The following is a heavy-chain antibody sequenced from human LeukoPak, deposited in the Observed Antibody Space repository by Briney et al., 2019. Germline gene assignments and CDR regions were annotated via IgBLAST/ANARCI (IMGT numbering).Heavy chain of an antibody. D-gene: IGHD3-9*01. V-gene: IGHV1-2*06. Sequence: ASVKVSCEASVYTFTGYYMHWVRHAPGQGLEWMVRINPNSGGTNYAQKFQGRVTMTRDTSISTAYMELSRMRSDDPAVYYCARGDILTGYYSVYYYYMDVWGKGTTVTVSS. CDR2: INPNSGGT. J-gene: IGHJ6*03. CDR3: ARGDILTGYYSVYYYYMDV. CDR1: VYTFTGYY.